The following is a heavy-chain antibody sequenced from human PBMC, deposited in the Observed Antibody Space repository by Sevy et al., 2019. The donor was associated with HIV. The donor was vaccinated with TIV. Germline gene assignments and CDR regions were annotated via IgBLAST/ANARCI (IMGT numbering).Heavy chain of an antibody. CDR2: IGIYNGNS. CDR3: ARVPTYDYGSATYFDY. J-gene: IGHJ4*02. V-gene: IGHV1-18*01. D-gene: IGHD3-10*01. Sequence: ASVKVSCKTSGFDFSSYGITWVRQAPGQGLEWMGWIGIYNGNSNSAQKLQGRVSMTTDTSTNTVDMELSNLRSDDTAVYYCARVPTYDYGSATYFDYWGQGTLVTVSS. CDR1: GFDFSSYG.